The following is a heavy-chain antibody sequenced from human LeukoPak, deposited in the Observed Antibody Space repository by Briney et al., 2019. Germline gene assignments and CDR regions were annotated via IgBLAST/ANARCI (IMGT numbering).Heavy chain of an antibody. CDR1: GFSFSSYA. V-gene: IGHV3-23*01. J-gene: IGHJ4*02. CDR2: ISGRGGST. CDR3: AKTHGSGWNFDY. Sequence: QSGGSLRLSCAASGFSFSSYAMSWVRQAPGKGLEWVSSISGRGGSTYYADSVKGRFTISRDSSKNTLYLQMNSLRAEDTAVYYCAKTHGSGWNFDYWGQGTLVTVSS. D-gene: IGHD6-19*01.